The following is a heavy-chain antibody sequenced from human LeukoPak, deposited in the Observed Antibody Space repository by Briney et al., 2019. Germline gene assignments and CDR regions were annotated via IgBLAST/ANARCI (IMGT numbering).Heavy chain of an antibody. J-gene: IGHJ4*02. Sequence: PGGSLRLSCAASGFTFSSYGMHWVRQAPGKGLEWVAFIRYDGSNKYYADSVKGRFTISRDNSKNTLYLQMNSLRAEDTAVYYCARDPYTGNYGGFDWWGQGTQVTVSS. CDR3: ARDPYTGNYGGFDW. D-gene: IGHD1-26*01. CDR2: IRYDGSNK. V-gene: IGHV3-30*02. CDR1: GFTFSSYG.